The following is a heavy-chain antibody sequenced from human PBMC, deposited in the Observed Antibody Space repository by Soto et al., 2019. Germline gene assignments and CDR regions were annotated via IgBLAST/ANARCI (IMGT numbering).Heavy chain of an antibody. J-gene: IGHJ6*02. D-gene: IGHD3-9*01. Sequence: ASVKVSCKTSGYTFSTYYMHWVRQAPGQGLEWMGLINPSDGSTRYAQKFRGRVTVTTDTSTSTVYMDVSSLRSEDTAIYYCARAVILTQENRQYYYGMDVWGQGTKVTVSS. CDR2: INPSDGST. CDR1: GYTFSTYY. CDR3: ARAVILTQENRQYYYGMDV. V-gene: IGHV1-46*01.